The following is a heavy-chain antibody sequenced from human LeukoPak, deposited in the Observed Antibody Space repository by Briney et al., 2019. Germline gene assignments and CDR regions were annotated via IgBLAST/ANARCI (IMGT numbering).Heavy chain of an antibody. CDR2: INPNSGGT. D-gene: IGHD1-26*01. Sequence: GASVKVSCKASGYTFTGYYMHWVRQAPGQGLEWMGRINPNSGGTNYAQKFQGRVTMTRDTSISTAYMELSRLRSDDTAVYYCARFLIVGAVDDYWGQGTLVTVSS. V-gene: IGHV1-2*06. CDR3: ARFLIVGAVDDY. CDR1: GYTFTGYY. J-gene: IGHJ4*02.